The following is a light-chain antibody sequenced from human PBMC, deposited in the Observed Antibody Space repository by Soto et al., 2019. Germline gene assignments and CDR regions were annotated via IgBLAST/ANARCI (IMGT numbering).Light chain of an antibody. Sequence: DIQMTQSPSTLSASVGDRVTITCRASQSISTWLARYQQKPGKAPNLLIYDASSLESGVPSRFSGSGSGTEFTLTISSLQTEDFGTYYGHHYNSLYTVGQGTKLEIK. CDR2: DAS. J-gene: IGKJ2*01. V-gene: IGKV1-5*01. CDR3: HHYNSLYT. CDR1: QSISTW.